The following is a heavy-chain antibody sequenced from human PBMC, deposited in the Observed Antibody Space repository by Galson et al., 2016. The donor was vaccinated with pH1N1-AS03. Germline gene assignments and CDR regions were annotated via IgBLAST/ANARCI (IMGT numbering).Heavy chain of an antibody. CDR1: GYTFTLHF. J-gene: IGHJ5*02. D-gene: IGHD3-10*01. V-gene: IGHV1-46*01. CDR2: INPNVGYT. Sequence: SVKVSCKASGYTFTLHFVHWLRHVPGQGLEWMGFINPNVGYTHVPQTFQGRVSMTRDTTTTTIYMELSGLRSEDTAIYYCARDNGDVKSGRKDWFDTWGQGTLVTVSS. CDR3: ARDNGDVKSGRKDWFDT.